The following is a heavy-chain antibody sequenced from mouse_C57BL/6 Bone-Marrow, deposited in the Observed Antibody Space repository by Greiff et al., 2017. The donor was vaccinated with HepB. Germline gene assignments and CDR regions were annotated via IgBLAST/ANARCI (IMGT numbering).Heavy chain of an antibody. V-gene: IGHV5-15*01. CDR1: GFTFSDYG. CDR2: ISNLAYSI. J-gene: IGHJ1*03. Sequence: EVKLMESGGGLVQPGGSLKLSCAASGFTFSDYGMAWVRQAPRKGPEWVAFISNLAYSIYYADTVTGRFTISRENAKNTLYLEMSILRSEDTAMYYCARMTTVGYFDVWGTGTTVTVSS. CDR3: ARMTTVGYFDV. D-gene: IGHD1-1*01.